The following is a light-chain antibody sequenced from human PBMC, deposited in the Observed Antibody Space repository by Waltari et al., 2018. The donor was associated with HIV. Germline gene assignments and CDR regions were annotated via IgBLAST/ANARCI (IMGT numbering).Light chain of an antibody. CDR2: ADH. Sequence: QSVLTQPPSVSGAPGQRVTISCTGSNSNIGAHYGVNWYQEVPGAAPRLLIYADHNRPSGVPDRSSGSTSATSASLAITGLQAEDEADYYCQSYDSTLSSVLFGGGTKVTVL. CDR3: QSYDSTLSSVL. CDR1: NSNIGAHYG. J-gene: IGLJ2*01. V-gene: IGLV1-40*01.